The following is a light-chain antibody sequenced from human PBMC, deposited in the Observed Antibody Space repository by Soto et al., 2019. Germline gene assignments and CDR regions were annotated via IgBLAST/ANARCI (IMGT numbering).Light chain of an antibody. CDR3: CSYAGSYTL. Sequence: QSVLTQPRSVSGYPGQSVTISCTGTSSDVGGYNYVSWYQQHPGKAPKLMIYDVSKRPSGVPDRFSGSKSGNTASLTISGLQAEDEADYYCCSYAGSYTLFGGGTKLTVL. V-gene: IGLV2-11*01. CDR2: DVS. CDR1: SSDVGGYNY. J-gene: IGLJ2*01.